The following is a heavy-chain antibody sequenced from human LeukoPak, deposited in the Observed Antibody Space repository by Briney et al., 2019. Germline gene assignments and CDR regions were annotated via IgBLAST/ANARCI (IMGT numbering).Heavy chain of an antibody. CDR3: TRIDV. V-gene: IGHV3-7*01. CDR1: GFTFSGYG. J-gene: IGHJ5*02. CDR2: IKQDGSDK. Sequence: GGSLRLSCAGSGFTFSGYGMSWVRQAPGKGLEWVAKIKQDGSDKYYVKSVKGRVTISRDNAKNSLSLQMTTLRAEDTAVYYSTRIDVWGQGTLVTVSS.